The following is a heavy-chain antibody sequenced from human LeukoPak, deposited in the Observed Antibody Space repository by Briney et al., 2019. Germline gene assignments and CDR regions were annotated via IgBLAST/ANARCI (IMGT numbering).Heavy chain of an antibody. CDR2: IYYSGST. Sequence: PSETLSLTCTVSGGSISSSSYYWGWVRQPPGKGLEWIGSIYYSGSTYYNPSLKSRVTISVDTSKNQFSLKLSSVTAADTAVYYCARRVECGGDCYPFDYWGQGTLVTVSS. J-gene: IGHJ4*02. V-gene: IGHV4-39*01. CDR1: GGSISSSSYY. CDR3: ARRVECGGDCYPFDY. D-gene: IGHD2-21*02.